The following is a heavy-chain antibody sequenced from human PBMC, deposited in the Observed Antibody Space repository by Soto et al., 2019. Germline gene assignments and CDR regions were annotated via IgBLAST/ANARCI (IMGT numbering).Heavy chain of an antibody. Sequence: DVQLLESGGGLVQPGGSVTLSCAASRFTFSDFAMSWVRQAPGKGLEWVSSIGGLGSDTYYADPVKGRFTISRDNSKNTLYLQMDGLRDEDTALYYCAKDAVPYNGKWDWFDSWGQGTLVIVS. CDR2: IGGLGSDT. V-gene: IGHV3-23*01. CDR3: AKDAVPYNGKWDWFDS. D-gene: IGHD1-20*01. CDR1: RFTFSDFA. J-gene: IGHJ5*01.